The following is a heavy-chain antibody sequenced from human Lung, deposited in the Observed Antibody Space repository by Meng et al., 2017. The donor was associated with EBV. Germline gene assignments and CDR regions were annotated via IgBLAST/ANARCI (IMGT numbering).Heavy chain of an antibody. V-gene: IGHV4-59*06. CDR3: AREYSSSSGLPGP. CDR2: IYDSGST. CDR1: GGSFNNYY. Sequence: QGQLQESGPGLVKPLETLSLTCTVSGGSFNNYYWSWIRQPAGKGLEWIGYIYDSGSTSYNPSLMSRVTISVDTSRNQFSLKLTSVTAADTAVYYCAREYSSSSGLPGPWGQGTLVTVSS. D-gene: IGHD6-6*01. J-gene: IGHJ5*02.